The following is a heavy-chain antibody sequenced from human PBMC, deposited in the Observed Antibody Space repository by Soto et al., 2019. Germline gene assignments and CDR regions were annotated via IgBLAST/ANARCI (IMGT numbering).Heavy chain of an antibody. D-gene: IGHD1-1*01. CDR1: GGTFSSYA. CDR3: AHSLERRRGSGPFDY. V-gene: IGHV1-69*12. CDR2: IIPIFGTA. J-gene: IGHJ4*02. Sequence: QVQLVQSGAEVKKPGSSVKVSCKASGGTFSSYAISWVRQAPGQGLEWMGGIIPIFGTANYAQKFQGRVTITADESTGTAYMELSSLRSEDTAVYYCAHSLERRRGSGPFDYWGQGTLVTVSS.